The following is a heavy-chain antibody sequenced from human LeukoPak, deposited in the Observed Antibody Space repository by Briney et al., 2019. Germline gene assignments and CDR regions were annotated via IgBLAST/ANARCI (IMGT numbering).Heavy chain of an antibody. J-gene: IGHJ4*02. CDR2: ISAYNGNT. CDR1: GYTFTSYG. Sequence: GASVKVSCKASGYTFTSYGISWVRQAPGQGLEWMGWISAYNGNTNYAQKLQGRVTMTTDTSTSTAYMELRSLRSDDTAVYYCARHWRVDTVTTYFDYWGQGTLVTVSS. V-gene: IGHV1-18*01. D-gene: IGHD4-17*01. CDR3: ARHWRVDTVTTYFDY.